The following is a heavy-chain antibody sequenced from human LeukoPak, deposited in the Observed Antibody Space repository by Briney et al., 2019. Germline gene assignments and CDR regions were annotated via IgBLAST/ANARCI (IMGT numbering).Heavy chain of an antibody. Sequence: GGSLRLSCAASGFTFSSYSMNWVRQAPGKGLQWVSSISSSGAKTYYADSVKGRFTISRDNAMNSLYLQMNSLRAEDTAVYYCARKSGNYYMDVWGKGTTVTVSS. CDR1: GFTFSSYS. CDR2: ISSSGAKT. V-gene: IGHV3-21*01. D-gene: IGHD1-1*01. J-gene: IGHJ6*03. CDR3: ARKSGNYYMDV.